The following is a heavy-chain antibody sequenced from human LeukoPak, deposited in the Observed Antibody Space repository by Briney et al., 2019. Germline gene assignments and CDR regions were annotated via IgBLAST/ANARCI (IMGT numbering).Heavy chain of an antibody. CDR2: IYTSGST. V-gene: IGHV4-4*07. CDR1: GGSISSYY. D-gene: IGHD2-2*01. CDR3: AGVEYQLLSVWFDP. Sequence: SETLSLTCTVSGGSISSYYWSWIRQPAGKGLEWIGRIYTSGSTNYNPSLKSRVTMSVDTSKNQFSLKLSSVTAADTAVYYCAGVEYQLLSVWFDPWGQGTPVTVSS. J-gene: IGHJ5*02.